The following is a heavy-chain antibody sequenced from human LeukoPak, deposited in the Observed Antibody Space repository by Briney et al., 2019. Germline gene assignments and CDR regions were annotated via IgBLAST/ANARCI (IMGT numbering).Heavy chain of an antibody. CDR2: INHSGST. D-gene: IGHD1-26*01. Sequence: SETLSLTCAVYGGSFSGYYWSWIRQPPGKGLEWIGEINHSGSTNYNPSLKSRVTISVDTSKNQFSPKLSSVTAADTAVYYCARGGIVGATTFDFDYWGQGILVTVSS. V-gene: IGHV4-34*01. CDR3: ARGGIVGATTFDFDY. J-gene: IGHJ4*02. CDR1: GGSFSGYY.